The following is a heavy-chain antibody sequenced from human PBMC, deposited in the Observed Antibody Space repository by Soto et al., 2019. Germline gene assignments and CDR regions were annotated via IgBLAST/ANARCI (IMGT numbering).Heavy chain of an antibody. D-gene: IGHD4-17*01. Sequence: GGSLRLSCAASGFTFSSYWMHWVRQAPGKGLVWVSRINSDGSSTSYADSVKGRFTISRDNAKNTLYLQMNSLRAEDTAVYYCARFLLFGGYGDPDFDYWGQGTLVTVSS. J-gene: IGHJ4*02. CDR3: ARFLLFGGYGDPDFDY. CDR1: GFTFSSYW. CDR2: INSDGSST. V-gene: IGHV3-74*01.